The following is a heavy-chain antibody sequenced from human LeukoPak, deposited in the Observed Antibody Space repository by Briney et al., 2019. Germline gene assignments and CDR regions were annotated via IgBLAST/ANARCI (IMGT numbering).Heavy chain of an antibody. V-gene: IGHV3-7*01. CDR3: ARDVGLSGYDLNDY. Sequence: GGSLRLSCVDSGFSFCTYWMTWVRQPPWKGVEGVANIKFDGSEKYYAESVKGGFTISRDNARNSLSLQMNSLRVEDTAVYYCARDVGLSGYDLNDYWGQGTLVTVSS. J-gene: IGHJ4*02. CDR2: IKFDGSEK. D-gene: IGHD5-12*01. CDR1: GFSFCTYW.